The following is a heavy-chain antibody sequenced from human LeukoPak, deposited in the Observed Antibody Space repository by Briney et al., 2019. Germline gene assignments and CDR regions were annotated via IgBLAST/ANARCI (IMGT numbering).Heavy chain of an antibody. V-gene: IGHV3-11*01. CDR1: GFTFSDYY. CDR2: ISSSGSTI. D-gene: IGHD6-6*01. CDR3: AREVAARLSDYYYYMDV. Sequence: GGSLRLSCAASGFTFSDYYMSWIRQAPGKGLEWVSYISSSGSTIYYADSVKGRFTISRDNAKNSLYLQVNSLRAEDTAVYYCAREVAARLSDYYYYMDVWGKGTTVTVSS. J-gene: IGHJ6*03.